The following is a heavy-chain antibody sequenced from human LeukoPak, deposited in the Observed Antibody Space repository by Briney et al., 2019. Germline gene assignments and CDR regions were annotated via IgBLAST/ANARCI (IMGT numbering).Heavy chain of an antibody. D-gene: IGHD5-18*01. CDR2: IWYDGSNK. CDR3: ARTPGYSYGYLDY. J-gene: IGHJ4*02. Sequence: GGSLRLSGAASGFTFSSYGMHWVRQAPGKGLEWVAVIWYDGSNKYYADSVKGRFTISRDNSKNTLYLQMNSLRAEDTAVYYCARTPGYSYGYLDYWGQGTLVTVSS. V-gene: IGHV3-33*01. CDR1: GFTFSSYG.